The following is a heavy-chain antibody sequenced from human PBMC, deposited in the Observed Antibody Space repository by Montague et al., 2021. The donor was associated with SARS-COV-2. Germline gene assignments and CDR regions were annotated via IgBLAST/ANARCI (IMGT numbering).Heavy chain of an antibody. J-gene: IGHJ4*02. D-gene: IGHD2/OR15-2a*01. CDR2: IYHSGST. CDR3: ASSYFGLQTQVDY. V-gene: IGHV4-39*07. Sequence: SETLSLTCTVSGGSISSNNYYWDWIRQPPGKGLEWIGNIYHSGSTYYNPSLKSRLTISVDTSKNQFSLKLNSVSAADTAVYYCASSYFGLQTQVDYWGQGTLVTVSS. CDR1: GGSISSNNYY.